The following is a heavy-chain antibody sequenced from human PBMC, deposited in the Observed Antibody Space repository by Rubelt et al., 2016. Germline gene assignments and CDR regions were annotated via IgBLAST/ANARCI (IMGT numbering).Heavy chain of an antibody. CDR2: IDPSDSYT. D-gene: IGHD1-14*01. CDR3: ARHVNHNWFDP. Sequence: EVQLVQSGAEVKKPGESLRISCKGSGYSFTSYWISWVRQMPGKGLEWMGRIDPSDSYTNYSPAFQGHVTVSADKSISTAYLQWSSVKASDTAMYCCARHVNHNWFDPWGQGTLVTVSS. J-gene: IGHJ5*02. V-gene: IGHV5-10-1*03. CDR1: GYSFTSYW.